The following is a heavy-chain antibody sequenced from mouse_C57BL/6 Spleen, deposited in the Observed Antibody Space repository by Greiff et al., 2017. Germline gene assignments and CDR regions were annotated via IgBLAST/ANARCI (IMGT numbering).Heavy chain of an antibody. CDR2: ISSGSSTI. V-gene: IGHV5-17*01. D-gene: IGHD1-1*01. J-gene: IGHJ4*01. CDR3: ARPPYYYGSSPDYYAMDD. CDR1: GFTFSDYG. Sequence: VQLKESGGGLVKPGGSLKLSCAASGFTFSDYGMHWVRQAPEKGLEWVAYISSGSSTIYYADTVKGRFTISRDNAKNTLFLQMTSLRSEDTAMYYCARPPYYYGSSPDYYAMDDWGQGTSVTVS.